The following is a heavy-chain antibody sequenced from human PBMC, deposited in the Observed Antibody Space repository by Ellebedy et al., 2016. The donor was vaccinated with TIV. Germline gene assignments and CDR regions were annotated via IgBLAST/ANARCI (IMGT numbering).Heavy chain of an antibody. CDR2: INPNSGGT. Sequence: AASVKVSCKASGYTFTGYYMHWVRQAPGQGLEWMGWINPNSGGTNYAQKFQGWVTMTRDTSISTAYMELSRLRSEDTAVYYCARKKYYDFWSSYGMDVWGQGTTVTVSS. CDR1: GYTFTGYY. V-gene: IGHV1-2*04. D-gene: IGHD3-3*01. J-gene: IGHJ6*02. CDR3: ARKKYYDFWSSYGMDV.